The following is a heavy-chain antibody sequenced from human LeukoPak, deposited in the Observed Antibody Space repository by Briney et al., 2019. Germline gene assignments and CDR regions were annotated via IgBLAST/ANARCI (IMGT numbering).Heavy chain of an antibody. CDR2: ISYDGSNK. D-gene: IGHD6-13*01. J-gene: IGHJ4*02. CDR3: AREMGTAAAGANFDY. V-gene: IGHV3-30-3*01. CDR1: GFTFSSYA. Sequence: GRSLRLSCAASGFTFSSYAMHWVRQAPGKGLEWVAVISYDGSNKYYADSVKGRFTISRDNSKNTLYLQMNSLRAEDTAVYYCAREMGTAAAGANFDYWGQGTLVTVSS.